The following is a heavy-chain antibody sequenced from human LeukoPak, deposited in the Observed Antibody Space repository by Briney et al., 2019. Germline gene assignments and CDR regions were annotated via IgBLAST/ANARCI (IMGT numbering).Heavy chain of an antibody. CDR3: ARAQVRRGYSGYENWFDP. D-gene: IGHD5-12*01. V-gene: IGHV1-46*01. Sequence: ASVKVSCKASGYTFTSYYMHWVRQAPGQGLEWMGIINPSGGSTSYAQKFQGRVTITADKSTSTAYMELSSLRSEDTAVYYCARAQVRRGYSGYENWFDPWGQGTLVTVSS. J-gene: IGHJ5*02. CDR1: GYTFTSYY. CDR2: INPSGGST.